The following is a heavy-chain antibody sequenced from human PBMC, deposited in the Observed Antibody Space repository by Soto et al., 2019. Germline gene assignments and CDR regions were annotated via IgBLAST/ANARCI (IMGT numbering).Heavy chain of an antibody. D-gene: IGHD6-19*01. CDR1: GFTFSSYG. V-gene: IGHV3-33*01. J-gene: IGHJ4*02. Sequence: QVQLVESGGGVVQPGRSLRLSCAASGFTFSSYGMHWVRQAPGKGLEWVAVIWYDGSNKYYADSVKGCFTISRDNSKNTLSLQMNSLRAEDTAVYYCARDRGSGWYGPIDYWGQGTLVTVSS. CDR2: IWYDGSNK. CDR3: ARDRGSGWYGPIDY.